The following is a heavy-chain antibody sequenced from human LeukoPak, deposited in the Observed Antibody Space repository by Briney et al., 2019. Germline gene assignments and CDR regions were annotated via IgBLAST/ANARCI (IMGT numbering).Heavy chain of an antibody. CDR3: AELGITMIGGV. CDR2: IQNDGSNT. D-gene: IGHD3-10*02. J-gene: IGHJ6*04. Sequence: GGSLRLSCAASGFTFSDYGMNWVRQTPGKGLEWLAFIQNDGSNTFYADSVKGRFTISRDNAKNTVFLQMSSLRAEDTAVYYCAELGITMIGGVWGKGTTVTISS. CDR1: GFTFSDYG. V-gene: IGHV3-30*02.